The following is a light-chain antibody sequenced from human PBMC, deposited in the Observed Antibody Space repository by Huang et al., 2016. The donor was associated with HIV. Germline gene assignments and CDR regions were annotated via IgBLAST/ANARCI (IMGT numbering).Light chain of an antibody. J-gene: IGKJ4*01. CDR2: SAS. CDR1: QAISHS. V-gene: IGKV1-NL1*01. CDR3: QQYYSTPLT. Sequence: DIQMTQSPSSLSASVGDRVTISCRASQAISHSLAWYQQKPGKAPNLPLYSASRLESGVPSRFNGSGSGTDYTLTISSLQPEDFATYYCQQYYSTPLTFGGGTKVEI.